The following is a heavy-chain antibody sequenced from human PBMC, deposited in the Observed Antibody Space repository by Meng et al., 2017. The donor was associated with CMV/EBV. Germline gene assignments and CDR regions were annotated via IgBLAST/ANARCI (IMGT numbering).Heavy chain of an antibody. CDR2: TKSKTDGGTT. Sequence: GESLKISCAASGFTFSNAWMSWVRQAPGKGLEWVGRTKSKTDGGTTDYAAPVKGRFTISRDDSKNTLYLQMNSLKTEDTAVYYCTTGYQHWGQGTLVTVSS. J-gene: IGHJ1*01. CDR3: TTGYQH. V-gene: IGHV3-15*01. CDR1: GFTFSNAW.